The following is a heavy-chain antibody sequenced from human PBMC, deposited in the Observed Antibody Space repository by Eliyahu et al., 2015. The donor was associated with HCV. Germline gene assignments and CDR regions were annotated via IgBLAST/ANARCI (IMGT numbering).Heavy chain of an antibody. V-gene: IGHV4-31*03. D-gene: IGHD3-22*01. Sequence: QVQLQESGPGLVKPSQTLSLTCXVSGGSISXGGYYWSXIRQHPGKGLEWIGYIYYSGSTYYNPSLKSRVTISVDTSKNQFSLKLSSVTAADTAVYYCARGDGSYDSSGYQIPPPIYFDYWGQGTLVTVSS. CDR2: IYYSGST. CDR1: GGSISXGGYY. J-gene: IGHJ4*02. CDR3: ARGDGSYDSSGYQIPPPIYFDY.